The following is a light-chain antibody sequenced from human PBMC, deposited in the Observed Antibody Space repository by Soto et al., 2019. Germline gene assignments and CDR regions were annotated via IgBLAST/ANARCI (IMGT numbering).Light chain of an antibody. J-gene: IGKJ1*01. CDR1: QSINKW. Sequence: DIQMTQSPSTLSASVGDRVTITCRASQSINKWLAWYQQKPGKAPKLLIYKASILQSWVPSRFSGTGSGTEFTLTISSLQPDDVASYFCQQYNRFSWTFGQETKVEIK. CDR2: KAS. V-gene: IGKV1-5*03. CDR3: QQYNRFSWT.